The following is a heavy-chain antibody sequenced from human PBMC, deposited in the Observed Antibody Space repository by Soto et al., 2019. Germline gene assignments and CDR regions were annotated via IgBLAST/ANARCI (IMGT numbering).Heavy chain of an antibody. CDR2: ISYGGSNK. V-gene: IGHV3-30-3*01. CDR1: GFTFSSYA. CDR3: ARDSAPDIVVVPAAIRGLDYYYGMDV. J-gene: IGHJ6*02. Sequence: GGSLRLSCAASGFTFSSYAMHWVRQAPGKGLEWVAVISYGGSNKYYADSVKGRFTISRDNSKNTLYLQMNSLRAEDTAVYYCARDSAPDIVVVPAAIRGLDYYYGMDVWGQGTTVTVSS. D-gene: IGHD2-2*02.